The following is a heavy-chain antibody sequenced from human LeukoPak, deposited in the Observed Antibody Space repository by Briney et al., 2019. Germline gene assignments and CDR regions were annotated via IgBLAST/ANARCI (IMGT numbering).Heavy chain of an antibody. J-gene: IGHJ4*02. CDR1: NGSFSDYY. Sequence: SETLSLTCAVYNGSFSDYYWSWVRQSPEKGLEWIAEMHHSGRTNYNPSLLSRVTISIDTSKNQFSLKLNSVTAADTAVYYCARGISHSSGSIDYWGQGTLVTVSS. D-gene: IGHD6-19*01. V-gene: IGHV4-34*01. CDR2: MHHSGRT. CDR3: ARGISHSSGSIDY.